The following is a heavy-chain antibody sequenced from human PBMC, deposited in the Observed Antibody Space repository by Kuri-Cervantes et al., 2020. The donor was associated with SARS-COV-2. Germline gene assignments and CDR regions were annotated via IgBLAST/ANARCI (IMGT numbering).Heavy chain of an antibody. J-gene: IGHJ4*02. V-gene: IGHV1-24*01. D-gene: IGHD1-26*01. Sequence: ASVKVSCKVSGGTFSSYAISWVRQAPGKGLEWMGGFDPEDGETIYAQKFQGRVTMTEDTSTDTAYMELSSLRSEDTAVYYCATSPAYVWSYSFHYWGQGTLVTVSS. CDR3: ATSPAYVWSYSFHY. CDR1: GGTFSSYA. CDR2: FDPEDGET.